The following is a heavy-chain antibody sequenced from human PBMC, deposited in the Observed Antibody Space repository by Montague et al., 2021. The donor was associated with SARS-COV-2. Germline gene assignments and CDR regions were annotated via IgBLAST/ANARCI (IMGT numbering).Heavy chain of an antibody. CDR1: GFTFNDYY. J-gene: IGHJ3*02. V-gene: IGHV3-11*06. CDR2: ISHSLIYT. CDR3: ARYYVSGNYGFDI. Sequence: SMILSCAASGFTFNDYYMHWIRQAPVKGLEWISYISHSLIYTSYXDSVKGRFTISRDNAKNTLYLQMISLRAEDTAVYYCARYYVSGNYGFDIWGQGTMVTVSS. D-gene: IGHD3-10*01.